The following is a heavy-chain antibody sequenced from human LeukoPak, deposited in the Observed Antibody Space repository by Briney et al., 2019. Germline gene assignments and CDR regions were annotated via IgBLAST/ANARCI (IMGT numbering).Heavy chain of an antibody. CDR3: ARGPYYYDSREEAFDI. Sequence: GRSLRLSCAASGFTFSSYAMHWVRQAPGKGLEWVAVISYDGSNKYYADSVKGRFTISRDNSKNTLYLQMNSLRAEDTAVYYCARGPYYYDSREEAFDIWGQGTMVTVSS. CDR2: ISYDGSNK. V-gene: IGHV3-30*04. D-gene: IGHD3-22*01. J-gene: IGHJ3*02. CDR1: GFTFSSYA.